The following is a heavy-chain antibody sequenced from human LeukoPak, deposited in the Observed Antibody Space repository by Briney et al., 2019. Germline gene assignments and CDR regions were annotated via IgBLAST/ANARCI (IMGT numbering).Heavy chain of an antibody. V-gene: IGHV1-69*13. D-gene: IGHD3-22*01. J-gene: IGHJ5*02. Sequence: SVTVSCKASGGTFSSYAISWVRQAPGQGLEWMGGIIPIFGTANYAQKFQGRVTITADESTSTAYMELSSLRSEDTAVYYCAREGYDSSGSNWFDPWGQGTLVTVSS. CDR3: AREGYDSSGSNWFDP. CDR1: GGTFSSYA. CDR2: IIPIFGTA.